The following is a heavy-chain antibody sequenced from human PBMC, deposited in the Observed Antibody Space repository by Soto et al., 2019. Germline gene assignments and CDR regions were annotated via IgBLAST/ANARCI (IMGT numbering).Heavy chain of an antibody. CDR1: GFTFSSYA. D-gene: IGHD3-10*01. V-gene: IGHV3-30-3*01. J-gene: IGHJ6*02. CDR3: ARDSMVPHYYYYYGMDV. CDR2: ISYDGSNK. Sequence: GGSLRLSCAASGFTFSSYAMHWVRQAPGKGLEWVAVISYDGSNKYYADSVKGRFTISRDNSKNTLYLQMNSLRAEDTAVYYCARDSMVPHYYYYYGMDVWGQGTTVTVSS.